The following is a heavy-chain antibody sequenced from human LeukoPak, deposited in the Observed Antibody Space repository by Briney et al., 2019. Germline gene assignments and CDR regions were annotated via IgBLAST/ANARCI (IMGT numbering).Heavy chain of an antibody. V-gene: IGHV3-23*01. CDR1: GFTFSSYA. CDR2: ISGSGGSA. D-gene: IGHD3-3*01. CDR3: AKIPRITIFGVVLSSWFDP. Sequence: GGSLRLSCAASGFTFSSYAMSWVRQAPGKGLEWGSAISGSGGSAYCAGPVKGRFPSSRYNSKNPLYLQMNSLRAEDTAVYYCAKIPRITIFGVVLSSWFDPWGQGTLVTVSS. J-gene: IGHJ5*02.